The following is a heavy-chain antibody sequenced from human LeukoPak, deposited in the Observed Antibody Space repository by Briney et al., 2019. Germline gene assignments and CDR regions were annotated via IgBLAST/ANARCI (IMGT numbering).Heavy chain of an antibody. V-gene: IGHV1-46*01. J-gene: IGHJ4*02. CDR3: ARAVCSSTSCPLGPFDY. CDR1: GYTFTGYY. D-gene: IGHD2-2*01. Sequence: ASVTVSCTASGYTFTGYYMHWVRQAPGQGLEWMGIINPSGGSTSYAQKFQGRVTMTRDTSTSTVYMELSSLRSEDTAVYYCARAVCSSTSCPLGPFDYWGQGTLVTVSS. CDR2: INPSGGST.